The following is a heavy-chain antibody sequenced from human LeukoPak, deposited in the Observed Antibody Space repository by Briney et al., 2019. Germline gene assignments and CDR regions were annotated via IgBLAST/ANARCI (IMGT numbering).Heavy chain of an antibody. CDR3: ARRGYSYGYGAFDI. Sequence: KASETLSLTCTVSGGSISSYYWSWIRQPPGKGLEWIGYIYYSGSTNYNPSLKSRVTISVDTSKNQFSLKLSSVTAVDTAVYYCARRGYSYGYGAFDIWGQGTMVTVSS. V-gene: IGHV4-59*08. CDR1: GGSISSYY. D-gene: IGHD5-18*01. J-gene: IGHJ3*02. CDR2: IYYSGST.